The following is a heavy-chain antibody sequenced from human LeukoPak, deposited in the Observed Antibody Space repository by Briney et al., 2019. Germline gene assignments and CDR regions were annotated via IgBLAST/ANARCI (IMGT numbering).Heavy chain of an antibody. D-gene: IGHD2-2*01. CDR1: GFSLSTSGVG. CDR3: AHSQDIVVVPAAPNWFDP. V-gene: IGHV2-5*01. J-gene: IGHJ5*02. CDR2: IYWNDDK. Sequence: ESGPTLVKPTQTLTLTCTFSGFSLSTSGVGVGWIRQPPGKALEWLALIYWNDDKRYSPSLKSRLTITKDTSKNQVVLTMTNMDPVDTATYYCAHSQDIVVVPAAPNWFDPWGQGTLVTVSS.